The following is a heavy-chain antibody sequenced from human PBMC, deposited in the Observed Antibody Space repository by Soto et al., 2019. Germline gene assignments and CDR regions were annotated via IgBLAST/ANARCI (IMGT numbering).Heavy chain of an antibody. CDR1: GYTFTSYG. V-gene: IGHV1-18*01. Sequence: QVQLVQSGAEVKKPEASVKVSCKASGYTFTSYGLNWVRQAPGQGLEWMGWINPYSGNTNSAQKFQGRVTLTTDTSPSTDYMELRSLRSDDTAAYYCARIQSTGTGRGTPDYWGQGTLVTVSS. D-gene: IGHD1-1*01. CDR2: INPYSGNT. CDR3: ARIQSTGTGRGTPDY. J-gene: IGHJ4*02.